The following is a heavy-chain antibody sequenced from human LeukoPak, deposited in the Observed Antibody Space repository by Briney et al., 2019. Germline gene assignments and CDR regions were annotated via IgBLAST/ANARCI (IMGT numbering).Heavy chain of an antibody. Sequence: PSETLSLTCAVYGGSFSGYYWSWIRHPPGKGREWIGEINHSGSTNYNPSLKSRVTISVDTSKNQFSLKLSSVTAADTAVYYCARGSPDIVVVVAADAFDIWGQGTMVTVSS. CDR1: GGSFSGYY. V-gene: IGHV4-34*01. J-gene: IGHJ3*02. CDR2: INHSGST. CDR3: ARGSPDIVVVVAADAFDI. D-gene: IGHD2-15*01.